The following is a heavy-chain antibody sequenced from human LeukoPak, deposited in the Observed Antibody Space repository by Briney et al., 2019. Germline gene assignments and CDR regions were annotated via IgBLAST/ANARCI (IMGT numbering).Heavy chain of an antibody. CDR3: ARGLEGSGSLKYSHLGFDP. J-gene: IGHJ5*02. CDR1: GGSFSGYY. D-gene: IGHD3-10*01. Sequence: SETLSLTCAVYGGSFSGYYWSWLRQPPGKGLEWIGEINHSGSTNYNPSLKSRVTISVDTSKNQFSLKLSSVTAADTAVYYCARGLEGSGSLKYSHLGFDPWGQGTLVTVSS. CDR2: INHSGST. V-gene: IGHV4-34*01.